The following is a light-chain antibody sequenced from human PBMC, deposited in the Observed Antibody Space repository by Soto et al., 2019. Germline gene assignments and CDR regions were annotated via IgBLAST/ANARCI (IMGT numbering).Light chain of an antibody. CDR2: EVS. J-gene: IGLJ3*02. Sequence: QSALTQPASVSGSPGQSITISCTGTSSDVGGYNSVCWHQQHPGKAPKLMIYEVSNRPSGVSDRVSASKSGNTASLTISGRLADDEADYYCSSFTRSNTGVFGGGTKLTV. CDR3: SSFTRSNTGV. CDR1: SSDVGGYNS. V-gene: IGLV2-14*01.